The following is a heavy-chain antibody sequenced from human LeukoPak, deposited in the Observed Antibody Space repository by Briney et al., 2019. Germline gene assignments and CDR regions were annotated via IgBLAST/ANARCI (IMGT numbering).Heavy chain of an antibody. CDR3: ARGRSTRAKPTEFDY. CDR1: GFTFSSYS. CDR2: INQNGGDK. Sequence: GGSLRLSCAASGFTFSSYSMSWVRQAPGKGLEWVSNINQNGGDKYYADSVKVRFTISRDNAKNSLYLQMSSLRAEDTAVYYCARGRSTRAKPTEFDYWGQGKLVTVSS. D-gene: IGHD2-2*01. J-gene: IGHJ4*02. V-gene: IGHV3-7*01.